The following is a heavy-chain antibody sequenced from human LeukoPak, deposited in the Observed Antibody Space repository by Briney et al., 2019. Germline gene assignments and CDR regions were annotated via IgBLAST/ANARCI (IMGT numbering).Heavy chain of an antibody. CDR3: ARHEVSGGGSINWFDP. Sequence: GESLKISCKGSGYSFTSYWIGWVRQMPGKGLEWMGIIYPGDSDTRYSPSFQGQVTISADKSISTAYLQWSSLKASDTVMYYCARHEVSGGGSINWFDPWGQGTLVTVSS. V-gene: IGHV5-51*01. CDR2: IYPGDSDT. D-gene: IGHD2-15*01. CDR1: GYSFTSYW. J-gene: IGHJ5*02.